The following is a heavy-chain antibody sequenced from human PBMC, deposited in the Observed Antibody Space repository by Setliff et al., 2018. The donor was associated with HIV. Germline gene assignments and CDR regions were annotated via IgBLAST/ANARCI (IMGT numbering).Heavy chain of an antibody. CDR2: IYHSGRT. CDR3: ARGPGGTVPKPLDAFDI. Sequence: SETLSLTCTVSGTSINSYYWGWIRQPPGKGLEWIGSIYHSGRTYYNPSLKSRVSISVDTSKNQFSLKLSSVTAADTAVYYCARGPGGTVPKPLDAFDIWGQGTMVTVSS. CDR1: GTSINSYY. V-gene: IGHV4-39*07. J-gene: IGHJ3*02. D-gene: IGHD1-1*01.